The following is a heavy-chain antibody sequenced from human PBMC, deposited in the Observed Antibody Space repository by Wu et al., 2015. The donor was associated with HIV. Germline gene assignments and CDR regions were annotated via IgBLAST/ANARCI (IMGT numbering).Heavy chain of an antibody. V-gene: IGHV1-18*01. J-gene: IGHJ1*01. CDR1: GYTFTSYG. CDR2: ISAYNGNT. CDR3: ARDSSAYRPYYYDSSGYYGSYEYFQA. Sequence: QVQLVQSGAEVKKPGASVKVSCKASGYTFTSYGISWVRQAPGQGLEWMGWISAYNGNTNYAQKLQGRVTMTTDTSTSTAYMELRSLRSDDTAVYYCARDSSAYRPYYYDSSGYYGSYEYFQALGQGTLVTVSS. D-gene: IGHD3-22*01.